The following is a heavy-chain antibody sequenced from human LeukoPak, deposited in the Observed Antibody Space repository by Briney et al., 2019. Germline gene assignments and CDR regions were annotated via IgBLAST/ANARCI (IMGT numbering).Heavy chain of an antibody. Sequence: GGSLRLSCAASGFAFSDYYMTWIRQAPGKGLEWVSYISSGGTTIYYADSVKGRFTISRDNAKNSLYLQMNSLRAEDTAVYYCARARLSVAGDYFDYXXXXXLVTVSS. CDR2: ISSGGTTI. V-gene: IGHV3-11*01. CDR1: GFAFSDYY. D-gene: IGHD6-19*01. CDR3: ARARLSVAGDYFDY. J-gene: IGHJ4*01.